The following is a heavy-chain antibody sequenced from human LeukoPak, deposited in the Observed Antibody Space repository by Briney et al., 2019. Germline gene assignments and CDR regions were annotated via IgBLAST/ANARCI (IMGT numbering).Heavy chain of an antibody. Sequence: GESLKISCKGSGYSFPSYWIGWVRQMAGKGLEWMGIIYPGDSDTRYSPSFQGQVTISADKSIPTASLQWSSLKASNTAIYYCARHQSRGDYNWNDPVGYWGQGTLVTVSS. J-gene: IGHJ4*02. CDR2: IYPGDSDT. CDR3: ARHQSRGDYNWNDPVGY. D-gene: IGHD1-20*01. V-gene: IGHV5-51*01. CDR1: GYSFPSYW.